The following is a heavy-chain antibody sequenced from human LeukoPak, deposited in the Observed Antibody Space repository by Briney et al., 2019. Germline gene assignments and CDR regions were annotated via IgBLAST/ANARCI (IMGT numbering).Heavy chain of an antibody. CDR3: ARGYAYGPNYYFDY. D-gene: IGHD5-18*01. J-gene: IGHJ4*02. CDR1: GGSISNYY. CDR2: IYYSGST. Sequence: SETLSLTCSFSGGSISNYYWSWVRQPPGKGLEWIGYIYYSGSTDYNPSLKSRVTISIDTSKNHFSLRLSSVTAADTAPYYCARGYAYGPNYYFDYWGQGTLVTVSS. V-gene: IGHV4-59*01.